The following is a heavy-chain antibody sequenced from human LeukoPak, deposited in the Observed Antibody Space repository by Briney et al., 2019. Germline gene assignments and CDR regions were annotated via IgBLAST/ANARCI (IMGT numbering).Heavy chain of an antibody. CDR3: ATSRDMRCNPNSGAFDI. J-gene: IGHJ3*02. Sequence: SETLSLTCTVSGGSISSYYWSWIRQPPGKGLEWIGYIYYSGSTNYNPSLKSRVTISVDTSKNQFSLKLSSVTAADTAVYYCATSRDMRCNPNSGAFDIWGQGTMVTVSS. CDR2: IYYSGST. V-gene: IGHV4-59*12. CDR1: GGSISSYY. D-gene: IGHD6-25*01.